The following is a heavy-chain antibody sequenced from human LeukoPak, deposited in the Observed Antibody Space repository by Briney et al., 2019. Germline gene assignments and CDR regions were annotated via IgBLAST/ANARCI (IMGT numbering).Heavy chain of an antibody. CDR3: TRDGAKGTSGDAFDI. CDR1: GGSTSGYF. Sequence: SETLSLTCTVSGGSTSGYFWSCIRQPAGKGLEWIGRISTSGSITYNPSLKSRVTLSVDTSTNHLSLMMSSVTDADTAVYYCTRDGAKGTSGDAFDIWGQGTMVTVSS. V-gene: IGHV4-4*07. D-gene: IGHD4/OR15-4a*01. CDR2: ISTSGSI. J-gene: IGHJ3*02.